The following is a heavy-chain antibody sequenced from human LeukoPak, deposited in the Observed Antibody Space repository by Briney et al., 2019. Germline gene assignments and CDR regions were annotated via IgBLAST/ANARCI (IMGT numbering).Heavy chain of an antibody. CDR1: GYTFTGYY. D-gene: IGHD2-15*01. J-gene: IGHJ4*02. V-gene: IGHV1-2*02. CDR3: ARGSGPSSPRYCSGGSCLIF. Sequence: GASVKVSCKASGYTFTGYYMHWVRQAPGQGLEWMGWINPNSGGTNYAQIFQGRVTMTRDTSISTVYMELSRLRSDDTAVYYCARGSGPSSPRYCSGGSCLIFWGQGTLVTVSS. CDR2: INPNSGGT.